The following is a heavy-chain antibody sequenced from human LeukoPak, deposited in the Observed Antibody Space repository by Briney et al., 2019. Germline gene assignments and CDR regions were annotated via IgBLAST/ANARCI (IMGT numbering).Heavy chain of an antibody. CDR3: ARDADYGGSPDAFDV. Sequence: GGSLRLSCAASGFTVSSNHMSWVRQAPGKGLKRVSIIYSGGTTYYADSVKGRFTISRDNSKNSLYLQMNSLRAEDTAVYYCARDADYGGSPDAFDVWGRGTIVTVSS. J-gene: IGHJ3*01. CDR2: IYSGGTT. CDR1: GFTVSSNH. D-gene: IGHD4-23*01. V-gene: IGHV3-53*01.